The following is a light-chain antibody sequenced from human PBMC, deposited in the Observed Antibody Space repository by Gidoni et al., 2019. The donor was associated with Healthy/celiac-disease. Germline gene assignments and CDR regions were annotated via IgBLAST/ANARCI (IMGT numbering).Light chain of an antibody. Sequence: DIQMTQSPSTLSASVGDRVTITCRASHSISSWLAWYQQKPGKAPKLLIYDASSLESGVPSRFSGSGSGTEFTLTISSLQPDDFATYYCQQYNSYSLTFGQGTKVEIK. V-gene: IGKV1-5*01. CDR3: QQYNSYSLT. CDR1: HSISSW. J-gene: IGKJ1*01. CDR2: DAS.